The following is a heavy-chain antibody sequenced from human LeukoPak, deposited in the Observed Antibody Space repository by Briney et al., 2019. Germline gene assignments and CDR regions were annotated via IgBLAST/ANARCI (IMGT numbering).Heavy chain of an antibody. V-gene: IGHV3-23*01. D-gene: IGHD1-26*01. J-gene: IGHJ4*02. CDR1: GFIFTTYA. CDR2: ISGSGGST. Sequence: PGGSLRLSCAASGFIFTTYAMSWVRQAPGKGLEWVSAISGSGGSTYYADSVKGRFTISRDNSKNTLYLQMNSLRAEDTAVYYCLRGGATNDYWGQGTLVTVSS. CDR3: LRGGATNDY.